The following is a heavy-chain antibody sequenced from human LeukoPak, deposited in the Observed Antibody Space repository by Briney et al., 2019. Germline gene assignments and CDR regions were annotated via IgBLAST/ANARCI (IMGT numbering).Heavy chain of an antibody. CDR3: ARDSPIFGVVITFDY. V-gene: IGHV4-4*07. CDR1: GGSISSYY. CDR2: IYTGGST. D-gene: IGHD3-3*01. J-gene: IGHJ4*02. Sequence: SETLSLTCTVSGGSISSYYWSWIRQPAGKGLEWIGRIYTGGSTNYNPSLKSRVTMSVDTSKNPFSLKLSSVTAADTAVYYCARDSPIFGVVITFDYWGQGTLVTVSS.